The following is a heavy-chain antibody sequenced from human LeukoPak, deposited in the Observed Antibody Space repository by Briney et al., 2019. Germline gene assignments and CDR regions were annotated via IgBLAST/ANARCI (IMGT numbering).Heavy chain of an antibody. CDR2: ISYDGSNK. Sequence: PGRSLRLSCAASGFTFSSYAMHWVRQAPGKGLEWVAVISYDGSNKYYADSVKGRFTISRDNSKNTLYLQMNSLRAEDTAVYYYAKGPSKTDYLYFDYWGQGTLVTVSS. CDR1: GFTFSSYA. J-gene: IGHJ4*02. V-gene: IGHV3-30*04. D-gene: IGHD3-16*01. CDR3: AKGPSKTDYLYFDY.